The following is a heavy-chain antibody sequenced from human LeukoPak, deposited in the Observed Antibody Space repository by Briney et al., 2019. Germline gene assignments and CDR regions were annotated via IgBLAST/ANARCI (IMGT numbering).Heavy chain of an antibody. D-gene: IGHD4-17*01. V-gene: IGHV3-30*02. CDR1: VFTFSTYG. CDR2: IPSDGSDN. J-gene: IGHJ4*02. CDR3: AKGLGDYDDFRLGY. Sequence: PGGSLRLSCAASVFTFSTYGFHWVLQAPGKGLKWVAFIPSDGSDNYYANSVKGRFTISRDNSKNTLYLQMNSLRSEDTAVYYCAKGLGDYDDFRLGYWGQGTLVTVSS.